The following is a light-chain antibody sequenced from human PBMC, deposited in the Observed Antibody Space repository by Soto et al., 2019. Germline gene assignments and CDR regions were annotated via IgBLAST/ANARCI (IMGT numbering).Light chain of an antibody. CDR2: GAS. CDR1: QRVSST. V-gene: IGKV3-15*01. J-gene: IGKJ1*01. Sequence: EIVLTHSPATLSGSPGERASLFSRACQRVSSTVAWYQQRPGQAPRLLIYGASTRATGIPARFSGSGSGTEFTLTISRLEPGDFAVYYCQQYGSSRWTFGQGTKVDIK. CDR3: QQYGSSRWT.